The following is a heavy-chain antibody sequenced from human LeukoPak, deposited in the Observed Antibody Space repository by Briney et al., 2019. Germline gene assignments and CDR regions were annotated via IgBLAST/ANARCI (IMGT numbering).Heavy chain of an antibody. CDR3: ARERREQLLPPYTRSVTYFDY. Sequence: SETPSLTCAVYGGSFSGYYWSWIRQPPGKGLEWIGEINHSGSTNYNPSLKSRVTISVDTSKNQFSLKLSSVTAADTAVYYCARERREQLLPPYTRSVTYFDYWGQGTLVTVSS. D-gene: IGHD2-2*01. CDR1: GGSFSGYY. J-gene: IGHJ4*02. V-gene: IGHV4-34*01. CDR2: INHSGST.